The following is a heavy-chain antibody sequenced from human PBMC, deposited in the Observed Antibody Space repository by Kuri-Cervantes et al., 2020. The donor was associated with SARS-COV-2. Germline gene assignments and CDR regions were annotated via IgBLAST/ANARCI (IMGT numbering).Heavy chain of an antibody. CDR3: ARDRGTDFWSGTYYYYAMDV. CDR2: ISYDGSNK. CDR1: GFTFSSYA. D-gene: IGHD3-3*01. J-gene: IGHJ6*02. V-gene: IGHV3-30*07. Sequence: GESLKISCAASGFTFSSYAMHWVRQAPGKGLEWVAVISYDGSNKYYTDSVKGRFTISRDNSKNTLYLQMNSLRAEDTAVYYCARDRGTDFWSGTYYYYAMDVWGQGTTVTVSS.